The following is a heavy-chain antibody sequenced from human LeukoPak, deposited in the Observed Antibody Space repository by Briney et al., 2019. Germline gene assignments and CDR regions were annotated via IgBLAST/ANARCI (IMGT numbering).Heavy chain of an antibody. V-gene: IGHV4-59*01. CDR1: GGSISSYY. J-gene: IGHJ3*02. Sequence: SETLSLTCTVSGGSISSYYWSWIRQPPGKGLEWIGYIYYSGSTTYNPSLTSRVTISLDTYKNQFSLMLSAVNAADTAVYYRARDGYSYEYGAFDIWGQGTMVTVSS. CDR2: IYYSGST. D-gene: IGHD5-18*01. CDR3: ARDGYSYEYGAFDI.